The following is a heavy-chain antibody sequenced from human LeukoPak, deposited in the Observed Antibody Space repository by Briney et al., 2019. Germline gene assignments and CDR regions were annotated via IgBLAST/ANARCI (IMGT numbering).Heavy chain of an antibody. CDR1: GYTFTSYG. D-gene: IGHD6-19*01. CDR2: ISAYNGNT. CDR3: ARDPGIAVAPGAFDI. Sequence: ASVKVSCKASGYTFTSYGISWVRQAPGQGLEWMGWISAYNGNTNYAQKLQGRVTMTTDTSTSTAYMELRSLRSDDTAVYYCARDPGIAVAPGAFDIWGQGTMVTVSS. V-gene: IGHV1-18*04. J-gene: IGHJ3*02.